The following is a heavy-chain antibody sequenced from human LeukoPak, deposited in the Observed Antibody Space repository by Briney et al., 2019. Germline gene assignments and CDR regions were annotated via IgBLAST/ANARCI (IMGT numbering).Heavy chain of an antibody. CDR1: GFTLSKYG. D-gene: IGHD3-10*01. Sequence: GGSLRLSCAASGFTLSKYGMHWVRQAPGKGLEWVAVISYDGRNKYYADSVEGRFTISRDNFENTPYLQMNSLRREDTAMYYCAKDREELWFYGLDVWGQGTTVTVSS. J-gene: IGHJ6*02. CDR3: AKDREELWFYGLDV. CDR2: ISYDGRNK. V-gene: IGHV3-30*18.